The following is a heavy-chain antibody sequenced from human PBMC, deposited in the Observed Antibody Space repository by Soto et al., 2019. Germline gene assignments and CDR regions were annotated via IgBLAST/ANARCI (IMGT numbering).Heavy chain of an antibody. Sequence: ASVKVSCKASGYTFTNNDVSWVRQATGQGLEWMGWMNPGSGDTGYAQKFQGRVTMTRDISIATAYMELNSLTSEDTAIYYCARVRSSTSWGWFDPWGQGTLVTVSS. CDR2: MNPGSGDT. CDR1: GYTFTNND. J-gene: IGHJ5*02. D-gene: IGHD2-2*01. CDR3: ARVRSSTSWGWFDP. V-gene: IGHV1-8*01.